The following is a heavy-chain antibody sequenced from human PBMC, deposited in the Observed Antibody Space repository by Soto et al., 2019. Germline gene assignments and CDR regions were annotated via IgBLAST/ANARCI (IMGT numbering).Heavy chain of an antibody. Sequence: VASVKVSCTASGYTLTSSSISWVRQAPGQGLEWMGWISAHNSAQKVQGRVTMTTDTSTSTAYMELRSLRSDDTAMYYCARGGYYDSSGSRNYHYYGMNVWGQGTTVTVSS. V-gene: IGHV1-18*01. CDR1: GYTLTSSS. J-gene: IGHJ6*02. CDR2: ISAHN. D-gene: IGHD3-22*01. CDR3: ARGGYYDSSGSRNYHYYGMNV.